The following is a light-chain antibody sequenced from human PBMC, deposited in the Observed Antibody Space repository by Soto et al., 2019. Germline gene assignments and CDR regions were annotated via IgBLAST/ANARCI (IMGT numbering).Light chain of an antibody. CDR2: KAS. CDR3: QQYYTYRT. CDR1: QSISNW. Sequence: DIQMTQSPSTLSASVGDRVTITCRASQSISNWLAWYQQKPWKAPKLLIYKASSLESGVPSRFSGSGSGTEFTLTISSLQPDDFATYYCQQYYTYRTFVQGTKVEIK. V-gene: IGKV1-5*03. J-gene: IGKJ1*01.